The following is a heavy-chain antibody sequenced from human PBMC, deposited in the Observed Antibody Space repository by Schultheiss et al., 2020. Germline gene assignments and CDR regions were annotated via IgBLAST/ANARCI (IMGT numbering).Heavy chain of an antibody. CDR1: GFTFSSYS. Sequence: GGSLRLSCAASGFTFSSYSMNWVRQASGKGLEWVGRIRSGTNNYATAYAASVKGRFTISRDDSKNTAYLQMNSLKTEDTAVYYCHLWFGEREIDYWGQGTLVTVSS. CDR2: IRSGTNNYAT. CDR3: HLWFGEREIDY. V-gene: IGHV3-73*01. J-gene: IGHJ4*02. D-gene: IGHD3-10*01.